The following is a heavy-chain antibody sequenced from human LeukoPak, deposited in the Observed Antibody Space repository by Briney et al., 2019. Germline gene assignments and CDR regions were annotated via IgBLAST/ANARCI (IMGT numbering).Heavy chain of an antibody. D-gene: IGHD3-3*01. J-gene: IGHJ3*02. CDR3: ASFDFWSGSNNFDI. Sequence: SETLSLTCAVYGGSFSGYYWSWIRQPPGKGLEWIGEINRSGSTNYNPSLKSRVTISVDTSKNQFSLKLSSVTAADTAVYYCASFDFWSGSNNFDIWGQGTMVTVSS. CDR1: GGSFSGYY. CDR2: INRSGST. V-gene: IGHV4-34*01.